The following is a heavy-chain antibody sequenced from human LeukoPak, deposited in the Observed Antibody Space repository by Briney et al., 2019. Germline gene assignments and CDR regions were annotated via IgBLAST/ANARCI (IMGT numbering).Heavy chain of an antibody. CDR2: INWNGGST. CDR3: ASSYSSDWYSRWIDY. D-gene: IGHD6-19*01. CDR1: GFTFDDYG. J-gene: IGHJ4*02. V-gene: IGHV3-20*04. Sequence: SGGSLRLSCAASGFTFDDYGMSWVRQAPGKGLEWVSGINWNGGSTGYADSVKGRFTISRDNAKNSLYLQMNSLRAEDTALYYCASSYSSDWYSRWIDYWGQGTLVTVSS.